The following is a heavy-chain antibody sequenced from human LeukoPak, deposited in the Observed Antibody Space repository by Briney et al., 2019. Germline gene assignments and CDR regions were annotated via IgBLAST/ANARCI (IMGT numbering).Heavy chain of an antibody. CDR3: ARVHYGDYTSKAAFDI. CDR2: IYHSGST. J-gene: IGHJ3*02. V-gene: IGHV4-4*02. D-gene: IGHD4-17*01. CDR1: GGSISSSNW. Sequence: PSETLSLTCAVSGGSISSSNWWSWVRQPPGKGLEWIGEIYHSGSTNYNPSLKSRVTISVDKSKNQFSLKLSSVTAADTAVYYCARVHYGDYTSKAAFDIWGQGTMVTVSS.